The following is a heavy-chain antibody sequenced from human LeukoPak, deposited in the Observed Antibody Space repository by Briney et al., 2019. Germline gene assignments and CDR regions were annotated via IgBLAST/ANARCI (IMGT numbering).Heavy chain of an antibody. J-gene: IGHJ3*02. CDR1: GFTFSSYS. CDR2: ISSSSSYI. Sequence: GGSLRLSCAASGFTFSSYSMNLVPQAPGKGLEWVSSISSSSSYIYYADSVKGRFTISRDNAKNSPYLQMNSLRAEDTAVYYCARVAGTTRKNAFDIWGQGTMVTVSS. D-gene: IGHD1-7*01. CDR3: ARVAGTTRKNAFDI. V-gene: IGHV3-21*01.